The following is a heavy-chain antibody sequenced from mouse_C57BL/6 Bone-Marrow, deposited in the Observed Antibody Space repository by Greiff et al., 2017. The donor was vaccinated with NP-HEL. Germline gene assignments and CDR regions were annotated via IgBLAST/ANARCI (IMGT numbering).Heavy chain of an antibody. V-gene: IGHV1-50*01. CDR3: VLTLYYYAMDY. CDR2: IDPSDSYT. Sequence: VQLQQPGAELVKPGASVKLSCKASGYTFTSYWMQWVKQRPGQGLEWIGEIDPSDSYTNYNQKFKGKATLTVDTSSSTAYMQLSSLTSEDSAVYYCVLTLYYYAMDYWGQGTSVTVSS. J-gene: IGHJ4*01. CDR1: GYTFTSYW. D-gene: IGHD4-1*01.